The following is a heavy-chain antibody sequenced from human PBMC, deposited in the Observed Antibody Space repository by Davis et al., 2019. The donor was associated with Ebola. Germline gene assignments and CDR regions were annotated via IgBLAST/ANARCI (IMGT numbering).Heavy chain of an antibody. D-gene: IGHD2/OR15-2a*01. V-gene: IGHV5-51*01. CDR2: ISPVDSET. CDR3: SRQGCSTTSCHTIDQ. Sequence: KVSCKGSGYSFTNSWIGWARQMPGKGLEWMGIISPVDSETRYSPSFQGQVTMSADKAVSTAYLQWSSLTASDTAIYYCSRQGCSTTSCHTIDQWGQGTLVTVSS. J-gene: IGHJ4*02. CDR1: GYSFTNSW.